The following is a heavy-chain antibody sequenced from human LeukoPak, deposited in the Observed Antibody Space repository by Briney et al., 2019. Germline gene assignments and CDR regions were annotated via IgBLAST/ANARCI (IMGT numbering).Heavy chain of an antibody. Sequence: SETLSLTCAVYGGSFSGYYWSWIRQHPGKGLEWIGYIYYSGSTYYNPSLKSRVTISVDTSKNQFSLKLSSVTAADTAVYYCARAPSPGWFDPWGQGTLVTVSS. CDR3: ARAPSPGWFDP. CDR1: GGSFSGYY. J-gene: IGHJ5*02. V-gene: IGHV4-31*11. CDR2: IYYSGST.